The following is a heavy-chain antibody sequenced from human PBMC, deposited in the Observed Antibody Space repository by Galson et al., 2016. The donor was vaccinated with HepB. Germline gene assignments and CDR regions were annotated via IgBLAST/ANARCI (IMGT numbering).Heavy chain of an antibody. V-gene: IGHV3-48*01. Sequence: SLRLSCAASGFSFSSYAMNWVRQVPGKGLEWVSYISSSSVIFYADSVKGRFTISTDNAQNSLYLQMNSLRAEDTAVYYRARGAYNSGPFFDHWGQGTLVTVSS. D-gene: IGHD6-19*01. J-gene: IGHJ4*02. CDR3: ARGAYNSGPFFDH. CDR2: ISSSSVI. CDR1: GFSFSSYA.